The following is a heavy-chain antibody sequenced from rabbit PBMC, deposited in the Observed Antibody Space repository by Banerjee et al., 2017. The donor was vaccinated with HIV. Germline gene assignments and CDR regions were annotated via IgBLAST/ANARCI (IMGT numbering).Heavy chain of an antibody. J-gene: IGHJ4*01. CDR2: IYGGTSGNT. Sequence: QSLEESGGDLVKPGASLTLTCKASGFSYSGGYDMCWVRQAPGKGLEWIACIYGGTSGNTVYATWAKGRFTISKTSSTTVTLQMTSLTAADTATYFCARDLAGVIGWNFNLWGPGTLVTVS. V-gene: IGHV1S40*01. CDR1: GFSYSGGYD. CDR3: ARDLAGVIGWNFNL. D-gene: IGHD4-1*01.